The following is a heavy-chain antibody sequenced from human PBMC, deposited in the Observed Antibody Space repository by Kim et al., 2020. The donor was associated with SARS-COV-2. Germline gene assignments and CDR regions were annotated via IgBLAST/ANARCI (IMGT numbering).Heavy chain of an antibody. CDR2: VSHTGTT. V-gene: IGHV4-59*12. Sequence: SETLSLTCSVAGTSISGNYWTWIRHSPGKGLEWIGYVSHTGTTDYTASLRSRVTISLDSSRNQFSLELRSVTAADTGLYYCVRGQFLLDYWGQGIRVAVS. CDR3: VRGQFLLDY. CDR1: GTSISGNY. J-gene: IGHJ4*02.